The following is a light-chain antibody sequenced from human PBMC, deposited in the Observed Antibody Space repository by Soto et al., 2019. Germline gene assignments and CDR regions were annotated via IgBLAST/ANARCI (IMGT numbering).Light chain of an antibody. CDR2: SAF. V-gene: IGKV1-39*01. Sequence: DIQMTQSPSSLSESIGDRVTIICRASQTINNYLNWYQQKPGKAPNLLIHSAFTLQSGVPSRFSGSRSETDFTLTISGLQPEDSAVYFCQQTYTTPWTFGQGTKVEIK. CDR1: QTINNY. CDR3: QQTYTTPWT. J-gene: IGKJ1*01.